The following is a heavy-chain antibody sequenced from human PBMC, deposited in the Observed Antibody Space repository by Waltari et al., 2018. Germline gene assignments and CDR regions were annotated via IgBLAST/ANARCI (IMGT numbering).Heavy chain of an antibody. Sequence: QVHLVQSGAEVKKPVSSVKVSCKASGGTFGRYAITWVRQAPGQGLEWMGWLIPVFGAPNYAQRFQGRVTITADESTSTVYMEVSSLKSEDTALYFCARRQLGGPLDPWGQGTLVTVSS. V-gene: IGHV1-69*12. J-gene: IGHJ5*02. CDR2: LIPVFGAP. CDR3: ARRQLGGPLDP. CDR1: GGTFGRYA. D-gene: IGHD1-1*01.